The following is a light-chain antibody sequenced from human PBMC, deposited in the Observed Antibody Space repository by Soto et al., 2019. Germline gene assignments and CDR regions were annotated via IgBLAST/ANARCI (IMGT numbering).Light chain of an antibody. J-gene: IGKJ3*01. CDR1: QSVSSY. Sequence: EIVLTQSPATLSLSPGETATLSCRANQSVSSYLAWYQQKPSEAPRLLIYDASNRATGIPARFSGSGSGTDFTLTISILEPEDFAVYYCQQRSNWPTFGPGTKVDIK. CDR3: QQRSNWPT. CDR2: DAS. V-gene: IGKV3-11*01.